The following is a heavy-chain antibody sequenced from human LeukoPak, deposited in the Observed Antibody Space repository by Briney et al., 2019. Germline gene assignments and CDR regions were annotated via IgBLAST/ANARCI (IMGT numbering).Heavy chain of an antibody. Sequence: SETLSLTCTVSGGSISSSSYYWGWIRHPPGKGLEWIGSIYYSGSTYYNPSLKSRVTISVDTSKNQFSLKLSSVTAADTAVYYCARRGGSGSYHFDYWGQGTLVTVSS. CDR3: ARRGGSGSYHFDY. CDR1: GGSISSSSYY. D-gene: IGHD1-26*01. J-gene: IGHJ4*02. V-gene: IGHV4-39*07. CDR2: IYYSGST.